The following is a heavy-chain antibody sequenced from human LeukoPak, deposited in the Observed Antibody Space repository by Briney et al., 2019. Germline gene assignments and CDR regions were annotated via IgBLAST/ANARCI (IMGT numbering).Heavy chain of an antibody. CDR3: ARDKGPYWYFDL. CDR2: IYNIGST. J-gene: IGHJ2*01. CDR1: GGSVSSYY. Sequence: SETLSLTCTVSGGSVSSYYWNWIRQPPGKGREWIVHIYNIGSTDHNPPLKRRVTMPVATSKNQISLMLNSVTAADTAVYYCARDKGPYWYFDLWGRGTLVTVSS. V-gene: IGHV4-59*02.